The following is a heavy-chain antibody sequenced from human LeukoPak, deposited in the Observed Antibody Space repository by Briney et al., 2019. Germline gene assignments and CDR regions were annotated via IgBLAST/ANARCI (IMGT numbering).Heavy chain of an antibody. V-gene: IGHV4-39*07. Sequence: SETLSLTCTVSGGSISSSSYYWGWIRQPPGKGLEWIGSIYYSGSTYYNPSLKSRVTISVDTSKNQFSLKLGSVTAADTAVYYCARELVGATVYMDVWGKGTTVTVSS. CDR1: GGSISSSSYY. J-gene: IGHJ6*03. CDR2: IYYSGST. D-gene: IGHD1-26*01. CDR3: ARELVGATVYMDV.